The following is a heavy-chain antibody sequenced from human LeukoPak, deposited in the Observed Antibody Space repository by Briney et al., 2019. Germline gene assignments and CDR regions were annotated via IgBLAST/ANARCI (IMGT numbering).Heavy chain of an antibody. J-gene: IGHJ4*02. Sequence: GGALVLSCAAAGFTVSSNYMRWGRQAPGKGLERVSVIYSGGSTYYADSVKGRFTISRGNSKNTLYLQMNSLRAEDTAVYYCARESGYLNFDYWGQGTLVTVSS. V-gene: IGHV3-53*01. CDR1: GFTVSSNY. CDR3: ARESGYLNFDY. D-gene: IGHD5-12*01. CDR2: IYSGGST.